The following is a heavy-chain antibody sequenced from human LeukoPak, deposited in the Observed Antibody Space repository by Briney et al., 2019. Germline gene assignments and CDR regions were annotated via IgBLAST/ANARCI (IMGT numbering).Heavy chain of an antibody. J-gene: IGHJ6*04. CDR2: INSDGST. CDR3: AELGITMIGGV. CDR1: GFSFGSTW. V-gene: IGHV3-74*01. D-gene: IGHD3-10*02. Sequence: GGSLRPSCAASGFSFGSTWMHWVRQVPGKGLVWVSRINSDGSTIYADSVKGRFTISRDNAKNPLYLQMNSLRAEDTAVYYCAELGITMIGGVWGKGTTVTISS.